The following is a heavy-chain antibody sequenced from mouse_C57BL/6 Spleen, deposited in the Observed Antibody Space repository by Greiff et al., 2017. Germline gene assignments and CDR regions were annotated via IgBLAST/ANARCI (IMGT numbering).Heavy chain of an antibody. CDR1: GYAFSSSW. CDR2: IYPGDGDT. J-gene: IGHJ2*01. D-gene: IGHD4-1*02. V-gene: IGHV1-82*01. CDR3: ATQLELDY. Sequence: QVQLKQSGPELVKPGASVKISCKASGYAFSSSWMNWVKQRPGKGLEWIGRIYPGDGDTNYNGKFKGKATLTADKSSSPAFMQLSSLTSEDSAVYCCATQLELDYWGQGTTLTVSS.